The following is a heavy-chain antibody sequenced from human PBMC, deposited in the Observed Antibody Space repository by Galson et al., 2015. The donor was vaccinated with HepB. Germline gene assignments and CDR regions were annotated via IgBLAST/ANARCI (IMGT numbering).Heavy chain of an antibody. Sequence: SLRLSCAASGFTFSSYAMSWVRQAPGNGLEWVSAISGSGGSTYYADSVKGRFTISRDNSRNTLYLQMNSLRAEDTAVYYCAKGGFVWAYRDLDYWGQGTVVTVSS. CDR3: AKGGFVWAYRDLDY. CDR2: ISGSGGST. J-gene: IGHJ4*02. D-gene: IGHD3-16*01. CDR1: GFTFSSYA. V-gene: IGHV3-23*01.